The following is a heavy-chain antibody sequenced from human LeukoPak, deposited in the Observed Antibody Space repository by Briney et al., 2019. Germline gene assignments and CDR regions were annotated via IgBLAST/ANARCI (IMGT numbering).Heavy chain of an antibody. Sequence: PGGSLRLSCAASGFTFSSYSMNWVRQAPGKGLEWVSSISSSSSYIYYADSVKGRFTISRDNAKNSLYLQMNSLRAEDTAVYYCARLMDCSGGSCGFDYWGQGTLVTVSS. CDR1: GFTFSSYS. V-gene: IGHV3-21*01. D-gene: IGHD2-15*01. CDR2: ISSSSSYI. CDR3: ARLMDCSGGSCGFDY. J-gene: IGHJ4*02.